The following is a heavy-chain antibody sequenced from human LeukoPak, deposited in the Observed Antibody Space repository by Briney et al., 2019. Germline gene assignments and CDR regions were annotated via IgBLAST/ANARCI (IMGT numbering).Heavy chain of an antibody. V-gene: IGHV4-34*01. CDR3: ATSRLYSDILTGYYSPEDDAFNI. J-gene: IGHJ3*02. Sequence: SETLSLTCAVYGGSFSGYYWSWIRQPPGKGLEWIGEINHSGSTNYNPSLKSRVTISVDTSKNQFSLKLSSVTAADTAVYYCATSRLYSDILTGYYSPEDDAFNIWGQGTMVTVSS. D-gene: IGHD3-9*01. CDR1: GGSFSGYY. CDR2: INHSGST.